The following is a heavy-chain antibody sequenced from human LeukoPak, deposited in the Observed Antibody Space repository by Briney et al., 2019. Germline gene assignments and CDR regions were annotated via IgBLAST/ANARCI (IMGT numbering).Heavy chain of an antibody. V-gene: IGHV3-30*03. CDR2: ISYDGSNK. J-gene: IGHJ6*03. D-gene: IGHD5/OR15-5a*01. CDR3: ARTPIVSPYYMDV. Sequence: GRSLRLSCAASGFTFSSYGMHWVRQAPGKGLEWVAVISYDGSNKYYADSVKGRFTISRDNSKNTLYLQMNSLRAEDTAVYYCARTPIVSPYYMDVWGKGTTVTVSS. CDR1: GFTFSSYG.